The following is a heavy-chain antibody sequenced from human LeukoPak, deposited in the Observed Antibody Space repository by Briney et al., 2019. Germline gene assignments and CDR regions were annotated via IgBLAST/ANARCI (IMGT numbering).Heavy chain of an antibody. J-gene: IGHJ4*02. Sequence: PSETLSLTCAVYGGSFSGYFWSWIRQPPGKGLEWIGEINHSGSTNYNSFLKSRVTISVDTSKNQFSLKLSSVTAADTAVYYCARGLRNSGWYFDYWGQGTLVTVSS. V-gene: IGHV4-34*01. CDR1: GGSFSGYF. CDR3: ARGLRNSGWYFDY. CDR2: INHSGST. D-gene: IGHD6-19*01.